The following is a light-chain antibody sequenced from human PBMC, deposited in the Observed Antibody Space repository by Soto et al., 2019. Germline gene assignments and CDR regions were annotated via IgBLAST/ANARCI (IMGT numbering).Light chain of an antibody. CDR3: QQSYSTPQT. CDR2: AAS. CDR1: QSISSY. Sequence: DIQMTQSPSSLSASVGDRVTITCRASQSISSYLNWYQQKPGKAPKLLIYAASSLQSGVPSSFSGSGSGTDFTLTIRSLQPEDFANYYCQQSYSTPQTFGQGTKVEIK. V-gene: IGKV1-39*01. J-gene: IGKJ1*01.